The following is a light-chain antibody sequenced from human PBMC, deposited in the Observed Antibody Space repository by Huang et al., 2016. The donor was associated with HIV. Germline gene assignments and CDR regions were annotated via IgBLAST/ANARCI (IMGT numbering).Light chain of an antibody. V-gene: IGKV3-11*01. J-gene: IGKJ5*01. CDR3: QQHSYWPIT. Sequence: SQSVSTFLAWYQHKPGQAPRLLIFDASNRASGVPARFSGTGSGTDFTLTISSLEPSDVAVYYCQQHSYWPITFGRGTRLEI. CDR1: QSVSTF. CDR2: DAS.